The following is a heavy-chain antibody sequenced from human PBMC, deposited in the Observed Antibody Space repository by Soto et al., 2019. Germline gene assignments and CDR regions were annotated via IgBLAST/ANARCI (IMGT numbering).Heavy chain of an antibody. Sequence: PGGSLRLSCVAPGFTFSGSVIHWVRQASGKGLEWVGRIRTKADDHATAYAASVKGRFTLSRDDSQNTAFLQMSSLDTEDTAVYYCSTFTRAYCNCATCFDGEASWGPGTTVTVSS. V-gene: IGHV3-73*01. D-gene: IGHD2-2*01. CDR1: GFTFSGSV. CDR2: IRTKADDHAT. J-gene: IGHJ5*02. CDR3: STFTRAYCNCATCFDGEAS.